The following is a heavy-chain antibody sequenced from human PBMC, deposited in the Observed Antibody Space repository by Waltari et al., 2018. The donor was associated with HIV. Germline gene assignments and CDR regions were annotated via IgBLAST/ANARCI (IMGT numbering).Heavy chain of an antibody. CDR2: ISSSSSYI. J-gene: IGHJ4*02. V-gene: IGHV3-21*01. CDR3: ARDPRRDPTLYYFDY. Sequence: EVQLGESGGGLVKPGGSLRLSCAASGFTFSSYSMNWVRQAPGKGLEWFSSISSSSSYIYYADSVKGRFTISRDNAKNSLYLQMNSLRAEDTAVYYCARDPRRDPTLYYFDYWGQGTLVTVSS. CDR1: GFTFSSYS. D-gene: IGHD1-26*01.